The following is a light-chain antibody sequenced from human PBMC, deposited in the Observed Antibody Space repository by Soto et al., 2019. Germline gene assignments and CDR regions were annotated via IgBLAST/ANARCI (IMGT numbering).Light chain of an antibody. CDR1: SGSVSTSYY. CDR3: VLYMGSGISV. V-gene: IGLV8-61*01. Sequence: QTVVTQEPSFSVSPGGTVTLTCGLSSGSVSTSYYASWYQQTPGQAPRTLIYSTNTRSSGVPDRFSGSILGNKAALTITGAQADDESDYYCVLYMGSGISVFGGGTKGTVL. CDR2: STN. J-gene: IGLJ3*02.